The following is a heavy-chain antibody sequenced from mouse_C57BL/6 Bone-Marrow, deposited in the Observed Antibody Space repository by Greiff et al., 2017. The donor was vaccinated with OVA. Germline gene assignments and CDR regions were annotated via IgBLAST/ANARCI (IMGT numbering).Heavy chain of an antibody. Sequence: VQLQQSGAELVKPGASVKLSCKASGYTFTSYWMHWVKQRPGQGLEWIGMIHPNSGSTNYNEKFKSKATLTVDKSSSTAYMQLSSLTSEDSSVDDCARTCSSPFAYWGQGTLVTVSA. CDR2: IHPNSGST. CDR3: ARTCSSPFAY. J-gene: IGHJ3*01. CDR1: GYTFTSYW. D-gene: IGHD1-1*01. V-gene: IGHV1-64*01.